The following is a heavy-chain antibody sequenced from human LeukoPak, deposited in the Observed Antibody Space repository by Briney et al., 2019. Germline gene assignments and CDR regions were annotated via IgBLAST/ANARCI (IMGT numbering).Heavy chain of an antibody. CDR2: IIPILGIA. J-gene: IGHJ4*02. D-gene: IGHD3-10*01. Sequence: SVTVSCKASGYTFTSYDINWVRQAPGQGLEWMGRIIPILGIANYAQKFQGRVTITADKSTSTAYMELSSLRSEDTAVYYRAREEYGSEGDYFDYWGQGTLVTVSS. CDR1: GYTFTSYD. V-gene: IGHV1-69*04. CDR3: AREEYGSEGDYFDY.